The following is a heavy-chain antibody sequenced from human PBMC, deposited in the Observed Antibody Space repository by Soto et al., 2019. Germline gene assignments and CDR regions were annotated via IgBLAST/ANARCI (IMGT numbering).Heavy chain of an antibody. CDR2: IYYSGST. J-gene: IGHJ4*02. D-gene: IGHD3-3*01. Sequence: NPSETLSLTCTVSGGSISSGDYYWSWIRQPPGKGLEWIGYIYYSGSTYYNPSLKSRVTISVDTSKNQFSLKLSSVTAADTAVYYCARYRVRREVLRFLEGHDYWGQGTLVTVSS. CDR1: GGSISSGDYY. CDR3: ARYRVRREVLRFLEGHDY. V-gene: IGHV4-30-4*01.